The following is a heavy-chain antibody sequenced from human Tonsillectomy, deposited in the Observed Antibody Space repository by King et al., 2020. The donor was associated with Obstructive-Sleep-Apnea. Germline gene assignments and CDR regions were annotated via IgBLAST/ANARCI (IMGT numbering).Heavy chain of an antibody. J-gene: IGHJ3*02. CDR1: GGSISSSSYY. Sequence: VQLQESGPGLVKPSETLSLTCTVSGGSISSSSYYWGWIRQPPGKGLEWIGSIYYSGSTYYNPSLKSRVTISVDTSKNQFSLKLSSLTAADTAVYYCARALNYYYDSSGSKGYAFDIWGQGTMVTVSS. CDR2: IYYSGST. D-gene: IGHD3-22*01. CDR3: ARALNYYYDSSGSKGYAFDI. V-gene: IGHV4-39*07.